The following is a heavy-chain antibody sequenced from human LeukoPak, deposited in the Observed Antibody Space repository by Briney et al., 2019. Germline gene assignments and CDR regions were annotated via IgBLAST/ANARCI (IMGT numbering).Heavy chain of an antibody. CDR2: ISYDGSNK. Sequence: GRSLRLSCAASGFTFSSYVMHWVRQAPGKGLEWVAVISYDGSNKYYADSVKGRFTISRDNSKNTLYLQMNSLRAEDTAVYYCARERLYYHHPTDYWGQGTLVTVSS. J-gene: IGHJ4*02. V-gene: IGHV3-30-3*01. D-gene: IGHD3-22*01. CDR3: ARERLYYHHPTDY. CDR1: GFTFSSYV.